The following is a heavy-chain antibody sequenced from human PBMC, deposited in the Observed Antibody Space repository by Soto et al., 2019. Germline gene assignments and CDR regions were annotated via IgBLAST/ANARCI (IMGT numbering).Heavy chain of an antibody. J-gene: IGHJ3*02. CDR1: GYTFTSYY. CDR2: ISAIFGNT. V-gene: IGHV1-18*04. Sequence: ASVKVSCKASGYTFTSYYMHWVRQAPGQGLEWRGGISAIFGNTNYAQKLQGRVTMTADTSTSTAYMELRSLRSDDTAVYYCATLEHYDILTGYYRTYAFDIWGQGTMVTVSS. D-gene: IGHD3-9*01. CDR3: ATLEHYDILTGYYRTYAFDI.